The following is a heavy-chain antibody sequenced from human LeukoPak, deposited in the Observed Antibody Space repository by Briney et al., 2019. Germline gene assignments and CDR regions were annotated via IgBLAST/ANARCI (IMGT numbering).Heavy chain of an antibody. V-gene: IGHV4-38-2*02. J-gene: IGHJ6*03. CDR2: MFHSGST. Sequence: PSETLSLTCTVSGYSISSGYYWSWIRQPPGKGLEWIGSMFHSGSTFYNPSLKSRVTLSVDTSKNQFSLKLSSVTAADTAVYYCARQRIYYYYYMDVWGKGTTVTISS. CDR1: GYSISSGYY. CDR3: ARQRIYYYYYMDV.